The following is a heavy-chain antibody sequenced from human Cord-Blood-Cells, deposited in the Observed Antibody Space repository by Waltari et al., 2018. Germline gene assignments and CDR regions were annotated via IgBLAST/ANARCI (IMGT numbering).Heavy chain of an antibody. CDR1: GYTFTSYG. J-gene: IGHJ4*02. D-gene: IGHD5-12*01. Sequence: QVQLVQSGAEVKKPGASVKVSCKASGYTFTSYGISWVRQAPGQGLEWMGWISAYNGNTNYAQKLQGRGTMTTDTSPSTAYMELRRLRSDDTAVYYGARTENPDIVATASWWHWGQGTLVTVSS. CDR2: ISAYNGNT. CDR3: ARTENPDIVATASWWH. V-gene: IGHV1-18*01.